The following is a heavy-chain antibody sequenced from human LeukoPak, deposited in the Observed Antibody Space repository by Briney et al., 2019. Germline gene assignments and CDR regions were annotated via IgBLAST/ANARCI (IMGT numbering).Heavy chain of an antibody. CDR3: ARDQRGQQLGRGNYYYMDV. V-gene: IGHV4-39*07. J-gene: IGHJ6*03. Sequence: SETLSLTCTVSSGSISTSNYYWGWVRQPPGKALEWSGNIFYSGSTYYNPSLKSRVTMSVDTSKNQFSLKLSSVTAADTAVYYCARDQRGQQLGRGNYYYMDVWGKGTTVTISS. CDR2: IFYSGST. D-gene: IGHD6-13*01. CDR1: SGSISTSNYY.